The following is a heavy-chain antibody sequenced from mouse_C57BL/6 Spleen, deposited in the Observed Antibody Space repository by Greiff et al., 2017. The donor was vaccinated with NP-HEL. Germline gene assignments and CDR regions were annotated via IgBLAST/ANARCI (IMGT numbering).Heavy chain of an antibody. CDR1: GYTFTSYW. J-gene: IGHJ4*01. Sequence: QVQLQQPGAELVRPGTSVKLSCKASGYTFTSYWMHWVKQRPGQGLEWIGVIDPSDSYTNYNQKFKGKATLTVDTSSSTAYMQLSSLTSEDSSVYYCARHPVVADYYAMDYWGQGTSVTVSS. D-gene: IGHD1-1*01. CDR3: ARHPVVADYYAMDY. V-gene: IGHV1-59*01. CDR2: IDPSDSYT.